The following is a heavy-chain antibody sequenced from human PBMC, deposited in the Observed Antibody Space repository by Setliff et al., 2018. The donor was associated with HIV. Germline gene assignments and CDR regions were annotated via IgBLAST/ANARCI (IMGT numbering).Heavy chain of an antibody. CDR1: GGSISSYY. CDR3: ARGSRGYSYASGSQWFFDY. D-gene: IGHD5-18*01. Sequence: SETLSLTCTVSGGSISSYYWSWIRQPPGKGLEWIGYIYYSGSTNYNPSLKSRVTISVDTSKNQFSLKLSSVTAADTAVYYCARGSRGYSYASGSQWFFDYWGQGALVTVSS. CDR2: IYYSGST. J-gene: IGHJ4*02. V-gene: IGHV4-59*01.